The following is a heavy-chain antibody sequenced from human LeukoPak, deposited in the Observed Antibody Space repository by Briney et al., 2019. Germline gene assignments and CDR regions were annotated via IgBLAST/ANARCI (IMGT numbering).Heavy chain of an antibody. V-gene: IGHV3-23*01. CDR3: AKVVVGSSGWYYFDY. Sequence: GGSLRLSCAASGFTFSSYAMSWVRQAPGKGLEWVSAITGSGGSAYYADSVKGRFTISRDNSKNTLFPQMNSLRAEDTAVYYCAKVVVGSSGWYYFDYWGQGTLVPVSS. J-gene: IGHJ4*02. CDR1: GFTFSSYA. D-gene: IGHD6-19*01. CDR2: ITGSGGSA.